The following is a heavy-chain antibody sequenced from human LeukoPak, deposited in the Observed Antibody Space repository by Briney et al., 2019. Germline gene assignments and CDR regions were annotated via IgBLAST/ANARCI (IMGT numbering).Heavy chain of an antibody. CDR2: LSSSGGDT. CDR1: GFTFSNYA. J-gene: IGHJ4*02. CDR3: AKDGTGKNMIFDY. Sequence: GGSLRLSCAASGFTFSNYAMGCVRQAPAKGLEGGSALSSSGGDTFHADSVKGPFTISRDTAKNTLYLQMYSLRAEDKAVYYCAKDGTGKNMIFDYWGQGTLVTASS. V-gene: IGHV3-23*01. D-gene: IGHD1-1*01.